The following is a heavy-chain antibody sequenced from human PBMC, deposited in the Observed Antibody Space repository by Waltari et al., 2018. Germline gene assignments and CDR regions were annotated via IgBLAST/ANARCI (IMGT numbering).Heavy chain of an antibody. CDR3: AKEIRGFLGFDY. CDR1: GFTFSSYA. J-gene: IGHJ4*02. V-gene: IGHV3-23*01. Sequence: EVQLLESGGGLVQPGGSLRLSCAASGFTFSSYAMSWVRQAPGKGLEWVSASSGSGGSTYYADSVKGRLTISRDNSKNTLYLQMNSLRAEDTAVYYCAKEIRGFLGFDYWGQGTLVTVSS. CDR2: SSGSGGST. D-gene: IGHD3-10*01.